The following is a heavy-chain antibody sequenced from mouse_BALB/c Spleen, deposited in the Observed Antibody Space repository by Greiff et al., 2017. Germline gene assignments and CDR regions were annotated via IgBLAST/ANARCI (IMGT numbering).Heavy chain of an antibody. Sequence: EVKLMESGGGLVQPGGSRKLSCAASGFTFSSFGMHWVRQAPEKGLEWVAYISSGSSTIYYADTVKGRFTISRDNPKNTLFLQMTSLRSEDTAMYYCARSRDYYGSSPYWYFDVWGAGTTVTVSS. D-gene: IGHD1-1*01. CDR3: ARSRDYYGSSPYWYFDV. V-gene: IGHV5-17*02. CDR2: ISSGSSTI. J-gene: IGHJ1*01. CDR1: GFTFSSFG.